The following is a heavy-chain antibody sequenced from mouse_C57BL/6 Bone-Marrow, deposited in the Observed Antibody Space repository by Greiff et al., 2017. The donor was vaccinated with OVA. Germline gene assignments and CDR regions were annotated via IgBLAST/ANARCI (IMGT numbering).Heavy chain of an antibody. CDR1: GFTFTDYY. V-gene: IGHV7-3*01. Sequence: EVHLVESGGGLVQPGGSLSLSCAASGFTFTDYYMSWVRQPPGQALEWLGFIRNKANGYTTEYSASVKGRFTISRDNSQSILYLQMNALRAEDSATYYCARESYYFDYWGQGTTLTVAS. CDR2: IRNKANGYTT. J-gene: IGHJ2*01. CDR3: ARESYYFDY.